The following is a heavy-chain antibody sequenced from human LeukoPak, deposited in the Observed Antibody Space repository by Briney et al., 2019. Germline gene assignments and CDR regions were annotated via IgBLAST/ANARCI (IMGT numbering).Heavy chain of an antibody. Sequence: PGGSLRLSCAASGFTYSGSAMHWVRQASGKGPEWVGRIRSKANSYATAYAASVKGRFTISRDDSKNTAYLQMNSLKTEDTAVYYCTRRGYSGSYWGQGTLVTVSS. J-gene: IGHJ4*02. CDR1: GFTYSGSA. CDR3: TRRGYSGSY. D-gene: IGHD1-26*01. CDR2: IRSKANSYAT. V-gene: IGHV3-73*01.